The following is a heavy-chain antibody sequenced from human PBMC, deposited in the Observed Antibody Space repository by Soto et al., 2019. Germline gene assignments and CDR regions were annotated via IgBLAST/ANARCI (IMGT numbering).Heavy chain of an antibody. CDR3: ARDFVDTAMDYYFDY. J-gene: IGHJ4*02. D-gene: IGHD5-18*01. V-gene: IGHV3-33*01. CDR1: GFTFSSYG. CDR2: IWYDGSNK. Sequence: PGGSLRLSCAASGFTFSSYGMHWVRQAPGKGQEWVAVIWYDGSNKYYADSVKGRFTISRDNSKNTLYLQMNSLRAEDTAVYYCARDFVDTAMDYYFDYWGQGTLVTVSS.